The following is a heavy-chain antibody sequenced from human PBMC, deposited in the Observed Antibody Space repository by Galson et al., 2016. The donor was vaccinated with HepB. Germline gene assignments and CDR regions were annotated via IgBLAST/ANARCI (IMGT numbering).Heavy chain of an antibody. CDR3: ARGRRLPLDY. CDR1: GGSFIGYY. Sequence: SETLSLTCAVYGGSFIGYYWNWIRQPPGEGLEWIGEINHDGSTNYNPSLKSRLTISVDTSKKQFSLKVRSVTAADTAVYHCARGRRLPLDYWGQGSLVTVSS. J-gene: IGHJ4*02. D-gene: IGHD2-15*01. V-gene: IGHV4-34*01. CDR2: INHDGST.